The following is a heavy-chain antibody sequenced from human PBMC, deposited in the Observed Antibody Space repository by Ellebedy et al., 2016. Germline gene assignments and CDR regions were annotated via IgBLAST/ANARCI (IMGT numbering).Heavy chain of an antibody. D-gene: IGHD4-17*01. Sequence: GGSLRLSXTASELNLGNYFMSWVRQAPGGGLEWFSTISGGGETTVSADSVKGRFTISRDNSRNTLYLQMNSLRVEDTAVYYCYYGHYSGYWGQGTLVTVSS. V-gene: IGHV3-23*01. CDR1: ELNLGNYF. J-gene: IGHJ4*02. CDR2: ISGGGETT. CDR3: YYGHYSGY.